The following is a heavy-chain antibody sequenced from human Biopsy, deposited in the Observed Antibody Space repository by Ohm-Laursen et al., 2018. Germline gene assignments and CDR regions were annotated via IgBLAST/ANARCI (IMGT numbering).Heavy chain of an antibody. J-gene: IGHJ1*01. Sequence: PSDTLSLTCTVSGDSISSYYWSWIRQPPGKGLQWIGYAYYTGSTDYNPSLQSRVTISVDTSKNHFSLRLTSLAAADTAVYYCARGSNEYGGLYFPHWGQGTLVTVSS. D-gene: IGHD4-23*01. CDR2: AYYTGST. CDR3: ARGSNEYGGLYFPH. CDR1: GDSISSYY. V-gene: IGHV4-59*07.